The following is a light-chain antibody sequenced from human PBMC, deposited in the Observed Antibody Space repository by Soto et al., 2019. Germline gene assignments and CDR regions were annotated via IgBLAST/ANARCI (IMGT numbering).Light chain of an antibody. CDR3: QTWETGARVV. CDR2: LSSDGSH. J-gene: IGLJ2*01. CDR1: SGHSSYA. Sequence: QLVLTQSPSASASLGASVKLTCTLSSGHSSYAIAWHQQQPEQGPRYLMKLSSDGSHSKGDGIPDRFSGSSSGAARYLTISSLQSEDEADYYCQTWETGARVVFGGGTKLTVL. V-gene: IGLV4-69*01.